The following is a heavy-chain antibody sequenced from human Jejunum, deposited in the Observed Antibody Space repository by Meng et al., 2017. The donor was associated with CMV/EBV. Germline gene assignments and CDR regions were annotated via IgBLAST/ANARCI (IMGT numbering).Heavy chain of an antibody. Sequence: CAASGFAFGGYWMHWVRQAPGKGLVWVSRINSDGSTTNYADSVKGRFTISRDNAKNTLYLQMNSLRAEDTAVYYCASSIEATGDHWGQGTLVTVSS. J-gene: IGHJ4*02. D-gene: IGHD6-13*01. CDR3: ASSIEATGDH. CDR1: GFAFGGYW. V-gene: IGHV3-74*01. CDR2: INSDGSTT.